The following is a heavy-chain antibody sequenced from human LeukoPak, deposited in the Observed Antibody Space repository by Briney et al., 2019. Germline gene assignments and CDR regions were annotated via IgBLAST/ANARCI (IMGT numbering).Heavy chain of an antibody. V-gene: IGHV4-59*01. Sequence: PSETLSLTRTVSGGSISSYYWSWIRQPPGKELEWIGYIYYSGSTNYNPSLKSRVTISVDTSKNQFSLKLSSVTAADTAVYYCARVGSSWRYFDYWGQGTLVTVSS. J-gene: IGHJ4*02. D-gene: IGHD6-13*01. CDR2: IYYSGST. CDR3: ARVGSSWRYFDY. CDR1: GGSISSYY.